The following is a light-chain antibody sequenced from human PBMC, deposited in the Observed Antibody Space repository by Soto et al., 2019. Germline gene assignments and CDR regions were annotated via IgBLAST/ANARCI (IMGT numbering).Light chain of an antibody. V-gene: IGKV3-20*01. J-gene: IGKJ2*01. Sequence: EIVLKQSPGTLSLSPGERATLSCRASQSVDSTYLAWYQQKPAQAPRLLIYATSNRAAGIPDRFSGSGSGTDFTLTISRLEPEDVAVYYCQQYDTSPPMYTFGQGTKV. CDR2: ATS. CDR3: QQYDTSPPMYT. CDR1: QSVDSTY.